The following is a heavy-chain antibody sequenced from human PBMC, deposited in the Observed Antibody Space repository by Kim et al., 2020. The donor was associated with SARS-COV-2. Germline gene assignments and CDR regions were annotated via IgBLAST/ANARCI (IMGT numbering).Heavy chain of an antibody. D-gene: IGHD3-16*01. CDR2: ITKSSTTI. CDR3: VRDRMGGAFDI. Sequence: GGSLRLSCATSGFTFSAYDMNWVRRAPGKGLEWLSFITKSSTTIYYADSVRGRFIISRDNAKNSLYLQMNSLRDEDTALYYCVRDRMGGAFDIWGQGTMV. V-gene: IGHV3-48*02. CDR1: GFTFSAYD. J-gene: IGHJ3*02.